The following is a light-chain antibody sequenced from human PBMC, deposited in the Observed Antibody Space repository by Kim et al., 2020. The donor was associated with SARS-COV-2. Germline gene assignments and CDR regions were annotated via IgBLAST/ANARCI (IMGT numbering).Light chain of an antibody. J-gene: IGKJ2*01. CDR1: QSISSSF. CDR3: QYYESSPLYT. V-gene: IGKV3-20*01. CDR2: GAS. Sequence: EIVLTQSPGTLCLSPGERVTLSCRASQSISSSFLAWYQHKPGQAPRLLLYGASNRATGIPDRFSGSGSGTDFTLTISRLEAEDLAVYYFQYYESSPLYTCGRGKELE.